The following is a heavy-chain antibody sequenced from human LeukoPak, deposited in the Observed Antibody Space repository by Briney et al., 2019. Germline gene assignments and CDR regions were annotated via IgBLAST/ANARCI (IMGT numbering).Heavy chain of an antibody. Sequence: SETLSLTCTVSGGSISTYYWSWIRQPAGKGLEWIGRIYTSGSTNYNPSLKSRVTMSVDTSKNQFSLKLSSVTAADTAVYYCARETRIFGVVNDIPNFDYWGQGTLVTVSS. V-gene: IGHV4-4*07. CDR3: ARETRIFGVVNDIPNFDY. J-gene: IGHJ4*02. CDR1: GGSISTYY. CDR2: IYTSGST. D-gene: IGHD3-3*01.